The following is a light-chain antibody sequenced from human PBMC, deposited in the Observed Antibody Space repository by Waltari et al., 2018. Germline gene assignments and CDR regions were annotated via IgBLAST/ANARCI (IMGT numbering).Light chain of an antibody. CDR2: WAS. CDR1: QSIMYSSNNQNF. J-gene: IGKJ3*01. CDR3: QQYFVTPFT. V-gene: IGKV4-1*01. Sequence: DIVMTQSPDSLAVSLGERATINCKSSQSIMYSSNNQNFLAWYQKKPGHPPKLLIYWASTRQSGVPGRCTGGWYGTDFTLTISSLQAEDVAVYYWQQYFVTPFTFGPGTRVEIK.